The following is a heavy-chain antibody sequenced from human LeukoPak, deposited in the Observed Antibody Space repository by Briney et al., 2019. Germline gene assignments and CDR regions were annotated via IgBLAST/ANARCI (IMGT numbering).Heavy chain of an antibody. J-gene: IGHJ4*02. CDR3: AKDLGYSGYDSFDY. CDR1: GFTFSSYG. CDR2: ISGSGGST. Sequence: GGSLRLSCAASGFTFSSYGMSWVRRAPGKGLEWVSAISGSGGSTYYADSVKGRFTISRDNSKNTLYLQMNSLRAEDTAVYYCAKDLGYSGYDSFDYWGQGTLVTVSS. D-gene: IGHD5-12*01. V-gene: IGHV3-23*01.